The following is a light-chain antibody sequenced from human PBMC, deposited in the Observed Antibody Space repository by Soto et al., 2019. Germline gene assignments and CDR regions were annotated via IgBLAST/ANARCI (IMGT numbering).Light chain of an antibody. Sequence: QSALTQPASVSGSPGQSITISCTGTSGDVGGYYYVSWYQQLPGKAPKLMISEVSNRPSGVSNRFSGSKSGNTASLTISGLQAHDEAYYYCQSYDTSLRGSTWVFGGGTKLTVL. CDR3: QSYDTSLRGSTWV. CDR1: SGDVGGYYY. V-gene: IGLV2-14*01. CDR2: EVS. J-gene: IGLJ3*02.